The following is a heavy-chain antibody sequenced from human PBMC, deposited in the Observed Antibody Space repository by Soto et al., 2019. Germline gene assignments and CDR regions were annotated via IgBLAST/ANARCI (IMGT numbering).Heavy chain of an antibody. CDR1: GGSIISGAYY. V-gene: IGHV4-31*03. D-gene: IGHD2-15*01. CDR3: AREVSVVVAASNEYYFDY. J-gene: IGHJ4*02. CDR2: IYYSGST. Sequence: QVQLQESGPGLVKPSQTLSLTCTVSGGSIISGAYYWSWIRQRPGKGLEWIGYIYYSGSTHYNPSLKSRLSISVDTSTNQFSLNLSSVTAADTAVYYCAREVSVVVAASNEYYFDYWGQGTLVTVSS.